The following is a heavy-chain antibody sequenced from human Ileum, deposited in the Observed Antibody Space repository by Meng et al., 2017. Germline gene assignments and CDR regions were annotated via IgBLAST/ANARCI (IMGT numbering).Heavy chain of an antibody. J-gene: IGHJ4*02. V-gene: IGHV4-4*02. CDR3: VRNEGYSLGD. CDR2: ISQESGRT. Sequence: QVQLQESGPGLVKPSGTLSLTCAVSGDSISSRDWWSWVRQPPGKGLEWIGEISQESGRTNYNPSLKSRVTISLDKSKNQFSLNLNSVTAPDTAVYYCVRNEGYSLGDWGQGTLVTVSS. CDR1: GDSISSRDW. D-gene: IGHD2-21*01.